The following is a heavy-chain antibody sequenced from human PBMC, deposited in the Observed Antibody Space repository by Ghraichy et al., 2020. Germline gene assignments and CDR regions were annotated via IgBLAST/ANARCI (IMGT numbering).Heavy chain of an antibody. V-gene: IGHV3-23*01. CDR1: GFSFSSSA. CDR3: AKGAVPAATAWFDP. Sequence: GGSLRLSCAASGFSFSSSAMNWVRQAPGKGLEWVSAISGSGGSTYYADSVKGRFTISRDNSKNTLYLQMNSLRAEDTAVYYCAKGAVPAATAWFDPWGQGTLVIVSS. D-gene: IGHD2-2*01. J-gene: IGHJ5*02. CDR2: ISGSGGST.